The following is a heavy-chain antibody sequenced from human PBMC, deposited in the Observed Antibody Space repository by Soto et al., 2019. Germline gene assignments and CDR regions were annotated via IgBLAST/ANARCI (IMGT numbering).Heavy chain of an antibody. V-gene: IGHV3-21*01. CDR3: ARGNPPPFSIAAAGTDY. CDR2: ISSSSSYI. J-gene: IGHJ4*02. D-gene: IGHD6-13*01. CDR1: GFTFSSYS. Sequence: GGSLRLSCAASGFTFSSYSMNWVRQAPGKGLEWVSSISSSSSYIYYADSVKGRFTISRDNAKNSLYLQMNSLRAEDTAVYYCARGNPPPFSIAAAGTDYWGQGTLVTVSS.